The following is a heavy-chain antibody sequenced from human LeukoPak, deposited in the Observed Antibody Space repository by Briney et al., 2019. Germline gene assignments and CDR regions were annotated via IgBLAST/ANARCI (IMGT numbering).Heavy chain of an antibody. Sequence: PGGSLRLSCAASGFTFSSYSMNWVRQAPGKGLEWVSYISSSSSTIYYADSVKGRFTISRDNAKNSLYLQMNSLRAEDTAVYYCARGEYSSSSFLNYWGQGTLVTVSS. V-gene: IGHV3-48*01. CDR3: ARGEYSSSSFLNY. D-gene: IGHD6-6*01. J-gene: IGHJ4*02. CDR1: GFTFSSYS. CDR2: ISSSSSTI.